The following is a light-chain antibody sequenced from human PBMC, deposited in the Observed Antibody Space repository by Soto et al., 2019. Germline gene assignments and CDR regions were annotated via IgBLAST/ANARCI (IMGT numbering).Light chain of an antibody. CDR1: QSVSSN. J-gene: IGKJ1*01. V-gene: IGKV3D-15*01. CDR3: QQYNNWTPWT. Sequence: EIVMTQSPATLSVSPGERATLSCRASQSVSSNLAWYQQQPGQAPRLLICGASTRATGIPARFSGSGSGKEFTLTLSSLQSEDFAVYYCQQYNNWTPWTFGQGTKVEIK. CDR2: GAS.